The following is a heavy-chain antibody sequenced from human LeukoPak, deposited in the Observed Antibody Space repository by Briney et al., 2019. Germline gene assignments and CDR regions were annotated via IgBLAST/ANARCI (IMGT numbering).Heavy chain of an antibody. J-gene: IGHJ6*02. CDR1: GFTFSSYG. CDR2: ISYDGSNK. CDR3: AKAHYDILNYSCYYYGMDV. V-gene: IGHV3-30*18. D-gene: IGHD3-9*01. Sequence: GLLSLSCAASGFTFSSYGMHWVRQPPGRGLEWVAVISYDGSNKYYADSVKGRFTISRDNSKNTLYLQMNSLRAEDTAVYYCAKAHYDILNYSCYYYGMDVWGQGTTVTVSS.